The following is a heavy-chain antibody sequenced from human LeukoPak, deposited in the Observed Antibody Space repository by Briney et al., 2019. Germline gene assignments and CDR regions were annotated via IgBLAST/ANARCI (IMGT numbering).Heavy chain of an antibody. V-gene: IGHV2-70*11. D-gene: IGHD2-15*01. CDR2: IDWDDDK. Sequence: SGPTLVNPTQTLTLTCTVSGFSVTTSKMCVCWIRQTPGKALEWLARIDWDDDKHFNTSLKTRLTISKDTSKNHVVLTMTNMDPADTATYYCARTIGYCIGGSCYYFDYWGQGIPVTVSS. CDR1: GFSVTTSKMC. CDR3: ARTIGYCIGGSCYYFDY. J-gene: IGHJ4*02.